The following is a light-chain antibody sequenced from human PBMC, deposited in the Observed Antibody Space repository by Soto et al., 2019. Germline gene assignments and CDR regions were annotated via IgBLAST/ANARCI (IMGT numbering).Light chain of an antibody. CDR2: GNS. Sequence: QSVLTQPPSVSGAPGQRVTISCTGSSSNIGAGHDVHWYQHLPGTAPKLLIYGNSNRPSGVPDRFSGSRSDSSAYLAISGLQAEDEADYYCQSYDSSLSGWVLGGGTK. CDR3: QSYDSSLSGWV. V-gene: IGLV1-40*01. CDR1: SSNIGAGHD. J-gene: IGLJ3*02.